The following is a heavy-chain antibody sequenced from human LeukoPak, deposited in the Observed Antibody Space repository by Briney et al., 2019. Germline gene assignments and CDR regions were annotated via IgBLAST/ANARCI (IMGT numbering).Heavy chain of an antibody. V-gene: IGHV3-15*01. CDR2: IKKNIDSGAI. CDR1: GFTFSEAW. CDR3: GLGSGRSDFDY. Sequence: GGSLRLSCAVSGFTFSEAWMNWVRQASGKGLEWVARIKKNIDSGAIDYAASVKGRFTISRDDSKNTVYLQMNSLTTEDTAVYYCGLGSGRSDFDYWGQGTLVTVSS. J-gene: IGHJ4*02. D-gene: IGHD3-10*01.